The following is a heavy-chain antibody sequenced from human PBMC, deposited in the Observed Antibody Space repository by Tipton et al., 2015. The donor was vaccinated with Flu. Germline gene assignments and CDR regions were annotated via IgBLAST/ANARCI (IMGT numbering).Heavy chain of an antibody. J-gene: IGHJ4*02. D-gene: IGHD6-13*01. Sequence: TLSLTCSVSGGSFSSGSYYWTWIRQSAGKGLEWIGRIYTSGSTNYNPSLKSRVTISVDTSKNQFSLNLSSMTAADTAVYFCARAAAAALDYWGQGTLVTVSS. CDR1: GGSFSSGSYY. V-gene: IGHV4-61*02. CDR3: ARAAAAALDY. CDR2: IYTSGST.